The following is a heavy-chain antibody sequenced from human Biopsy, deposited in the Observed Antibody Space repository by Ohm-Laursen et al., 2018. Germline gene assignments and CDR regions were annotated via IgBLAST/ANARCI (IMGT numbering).Heavy chain of an antibody. Sequence: SVKVSCKASGGTFTNYAISWVRQAPGQGLEWMGGIIPIFGTANYAQKFQGRVTITADESTSTAYMELSSLRSDVTAVYYCARAKLEPVYYYYGMDVWGQGTTVTVSS. D-gene: IGHD1-1*01. CDR2: IIPIFGTA. CDR1: GGTFTNYA. CDR3: ARAKLEPVYYYYGMDV. V-gene: IGHV1-69*13. J-gene: IGHJ6*02.